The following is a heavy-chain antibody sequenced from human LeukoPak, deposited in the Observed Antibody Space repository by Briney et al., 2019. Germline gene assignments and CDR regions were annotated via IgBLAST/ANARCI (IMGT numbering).Heavy chain of an antibody. CDR3: ARDLGYCSGGSCYDDAFDI. D-gene: IGHD2-15*01. Sequence: ASVKVSCKASGYTFTGYYMHWVRQAPGQGLEWMGWINPNSGGTNYAQKFQGRVTMTRDTSISTAYMELSRLRSDVTAVYYCARDLGYCSGGSCYDDAFDIWGQGTMVTVSS. V-gene: IGHV1-2*02. J-gene: IGHJ3*02. CDR2: INPNSGGT. CDR1: GYTFTGYY.